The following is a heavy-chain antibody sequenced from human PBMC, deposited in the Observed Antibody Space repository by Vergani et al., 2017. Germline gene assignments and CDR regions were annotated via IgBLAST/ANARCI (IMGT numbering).Heavy chain of an antibody. V-gene: IGHV4-4*08. D-gene: IGHD6-19*01. CDR1: GGPISSND. CDR2: IYTSGST. J-gene: IGHJ6*02. CDR3: ARDEDSSEGDGMDV. Sequence: QVQLQESGPGLVKPSETLSLICTVSGGPISSNDWSWIRQPPGKGPEWIGRIYTSGSTNYNPSLKSRVTISVDTSKNQFSLKLSSVTAADTAVYYCARDEDSSEGDGMDVWGQGP.